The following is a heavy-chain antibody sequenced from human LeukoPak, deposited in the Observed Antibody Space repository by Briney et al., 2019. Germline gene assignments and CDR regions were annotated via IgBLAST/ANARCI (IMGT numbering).Heavy chain of an antibody. Sequence: PGGSLRLSCAASGFTFSSYGMHWVRQAPGKGLEWVAVISYDGSNKYYADSVKGRFTISRDNSKNTLYLQMNSLRAEDTAVYHCASAGYSETYYYYYGMDVWGQGTTVTVSS. V-gene: IGHV3-30*03. CDR1: GFTFSSYG. CDR2: ISYDGSNK. D-gene: IGHD6-13*01. CDR3: ASAGYSETYYYYYGMDV. J-gene: IGHJ6*02.